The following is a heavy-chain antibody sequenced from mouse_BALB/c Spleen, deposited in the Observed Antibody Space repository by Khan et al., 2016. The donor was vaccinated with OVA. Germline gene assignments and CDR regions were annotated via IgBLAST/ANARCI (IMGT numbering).Heavy chain of an antibody. CDR1: GFTFSSYS. Sequence: EVELVESGGDLVKPRGSLKLSCAASGFTFSSYSMSLVRQTPDKRLEWVATISSGGDYTYYPDSVKGRFTISRDNAKNTLYLQMSSLKSEDTAMDYWASHLTGSVAYWGQGTLVTVSA. J-gene: IGHJ3*01. D-gene: IGHD4-1*01. V-gene: IGHV5-6*01. CDR2: ISSGGDYT. CDR3: ASHLTGSVAY.